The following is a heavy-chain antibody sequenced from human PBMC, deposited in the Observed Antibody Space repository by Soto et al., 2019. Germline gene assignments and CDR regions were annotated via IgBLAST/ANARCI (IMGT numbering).Heavy chain of an antibody. CDR2: ISGSGGST. D-gene: IGHD5-18*01. J-gene: IGHJ4*02. CDR3: AKAATRYRYGSPFDY. CDR1: GVTFSSYA. Sequence: EVQLLESGGGLVQPGGSLRLSCAASGVTFSSYAMSWVRQAPGKGLEWVSAISGSGGSTYYADSMKGRFTISRDNSKNTLYLQMNSLRAEDTAVYYCAKAATRYRYGSPFDYWGQGTLVTVSS. V-gene: IGHV3-23*01.